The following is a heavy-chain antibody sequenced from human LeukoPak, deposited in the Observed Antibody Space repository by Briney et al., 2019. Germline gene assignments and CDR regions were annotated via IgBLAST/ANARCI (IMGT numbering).Heavy chain of an antibody. J-gene: IGHJ6*02. CDR1: GYNFISYY. Sequence: ASVKVSCKASGYNFISYYMHWVRQAPGQGLEWMGIINPSGGSTSYAQKFQDRVTMTRDTSTSTVYMELSSLKSEDTAVYYCAREDVVLVDAVRYYYYGMDVWGQGATVTVSS. CDR2: INPSGGST. D-gene: IGHD2-8*01. V-gene: IGHV1-46*01. CDR3: AREDVVLVDAVRYYYYGMDV.